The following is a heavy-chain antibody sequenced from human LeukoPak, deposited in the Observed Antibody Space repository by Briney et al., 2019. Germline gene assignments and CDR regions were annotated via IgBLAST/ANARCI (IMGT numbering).Heavy chain of an antibody. D-gene: IGHD3-10*01. CDR2: TYYNGIT. V-gene: IGHV4-31*03. Sequence: PSEALSLTCSVSGDSISSGHYYWNWVRQHPGKGLEWIGFTYYNGITNYNPSLKSRITISVDTSQNQFFLRLTSVTAADTAVYYCARVGRNYYGSGGTNPPRGGLDVWGQGTTVTVSS. CDR3: ARVGRNYYGSGGTNPPRGGLDV. CDR1: GDSISSGHYY. J-gene: IGHJ6*02.